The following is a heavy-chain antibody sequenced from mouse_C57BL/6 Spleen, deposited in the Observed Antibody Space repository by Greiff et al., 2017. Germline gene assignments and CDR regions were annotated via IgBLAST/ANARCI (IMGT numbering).Heavy chain of an antibody. J-gene: IGHJ4*01. Sequence: EVKLVESGGGLVKPGGSLKLSCAASGFTFSDYGMHWVRQAPEKGLEWVAYISSGSSTIYYADTVKGRFTISSDNAKNTLFLQMTSLRSEDTAMYYCARYEYDRLYYAMDYWGQGTSVTVSS. D-gene: IGHD2-4*01. CDR1: GFTFSDYG. CDR2: ISSGSSTI. V-gene: IGHV5-17*01. CDR3: ARYEYDRLYYAMDY.